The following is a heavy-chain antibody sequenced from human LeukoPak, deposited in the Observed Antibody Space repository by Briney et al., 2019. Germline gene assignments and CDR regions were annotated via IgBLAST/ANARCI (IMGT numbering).Heavy chain of an antibody. J-gene: IGHJ6*02. V-gene: IGHV3-11*01. CDR3: ARDRGCTNGVCGRGYYGMDV. CDR2: ISSSGSTI. D-gene: IGHD2-8*01. CDR1: GFTFSDYY. Sequence: KTGGSLRLSRAASGFTFSDYYMSWIRQAPGKGLEWVSYISSSGSTIYYADSVKGRFTISRDNAKNSLYLQMNSLRAEDTAVYYCARDRGCTNGVCGRGYYGMDVWGQGTTVTVSS.